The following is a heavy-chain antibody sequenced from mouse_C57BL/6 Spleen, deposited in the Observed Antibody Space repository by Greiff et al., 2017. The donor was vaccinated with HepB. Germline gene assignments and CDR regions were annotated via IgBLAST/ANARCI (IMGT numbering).Heavy chain of an antibody. Sequence: VKLQQPGAELVRPGSSVKLSCKASGYTFTSYWMHWVKQRPIQGLEWIGNIDPSDSETHYNQKFKDKATLTVDKSSSTAYMQLSSLTSEDSAVYYCARGEAVTWFAYWGQGTLVTVSA. CDR2: IDPSDSET. CDR1: GYTFTSYW. CDR3: ARGEAVTWFAY. V-gene: IGHV1-52*01. D-gene: IGHD6-1*01. J-gene: IGHJ3*01.